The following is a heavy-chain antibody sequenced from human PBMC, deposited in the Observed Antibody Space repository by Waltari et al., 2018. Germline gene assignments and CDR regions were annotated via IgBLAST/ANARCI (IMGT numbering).Heavy chain of an antibody. V-gene: IGHV4-39*01. Sequence: QLQLQESGPGLVKPSETLSLTCSVSGDSVTSGSYYWGWIRQPPRKGLAWIGISYYRGSSYRNPSLKSRVTISVDTSKNQFSLKLSSVAAADTAVYYCARAFGSGSYAWFDSWGQGTLVTVSS. CDR2: SYYRGSS. CDR3: ARAFGSGSYAWFDS. CDR1: GDSVTSGSYY. D-gene: IGHD3-10*01. J-gene: IGHJ5*01.